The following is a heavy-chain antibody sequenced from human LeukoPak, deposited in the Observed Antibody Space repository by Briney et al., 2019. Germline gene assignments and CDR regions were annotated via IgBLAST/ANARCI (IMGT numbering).Heavy chain of an antibody. CDR1: GFTFDDYA. CDR3: VKGSNSGSYSHFDF. J-gene: IGHJ4*02. Sequence: GGSLRLSCAASGFTFDDYAMHWVRQVPGKGLEWVSGISWNSVSIDYADSVKGRFTVSRDNAKSSLYLQMNSLRADDLALYYCVKGSNSGSYSHFDFWGQGTLVTVSS. CDR2: ISWNSVSI. V-gene: IGHV3-9*03. D-gene: IGHD1-26*01.